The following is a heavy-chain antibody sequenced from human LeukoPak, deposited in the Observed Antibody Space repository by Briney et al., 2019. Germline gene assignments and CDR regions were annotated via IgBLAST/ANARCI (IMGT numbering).Heavy chain of an antibody. J-gene: IGHJ4*02. CDR1: GFTFSNYN. CDR2: ITTWSSSI. CDR3: VRESYCSGTICYGVADY. D-gene: IGHD2-2*01. Sequence: SGGSLRLSCAASGFTFSNYNMNWVRQAPGKGLEWVSSITTWSSSIYYADSVKGRFTISRDNAKNSLSLQMNSLRAEDTAVYYCVRESYCSGTICYGVADYWGQGTLVTVSS. V-gene: IGHV3-21*01.